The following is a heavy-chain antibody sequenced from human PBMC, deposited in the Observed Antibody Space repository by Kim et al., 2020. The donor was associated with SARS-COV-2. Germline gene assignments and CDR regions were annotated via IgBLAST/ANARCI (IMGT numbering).Heavy chain of an antibody. CDR2: IYYSGST. J-gene: IGHJ6*02. Sequence: SETLSLTCTVSGGSISSSSYYWGWIRQPPGKGLEWIGSIYYSGSTYYNPSLKSRVTISVDTSKNQFSLKLSSVTAADTAVYYCARISGYKGDPIYYYYGMDVWGQGTTVTVSS. CDR3: ARISGYKGDPIYYYYGMDV. CDR1: GGSISSSSYY. D-gene: IGHD5-12*01. V-gene: IGHV4-39*01.